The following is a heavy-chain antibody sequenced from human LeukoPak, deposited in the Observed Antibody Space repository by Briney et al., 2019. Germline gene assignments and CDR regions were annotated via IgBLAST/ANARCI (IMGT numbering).Heavy chain of an antibody. J-gene: IGHJ6*02. CDR2: IYYGVT. CDR3: ARDLPGVRYYYGLDV. Sequence: GGSLRLSCAASGFTVSNNYMNWVRQAPGKRLEWVSDIYYGVTNYADSVKGRFTISRDNSENMLYLQMNSLRVDDTAVYYCARDLPGVRYYYGLDVWGQGTTVTVTS. CDR1: GFTVSNNY. D-gene: IGHD3-10*01. V-gene: IGHV3-53*01.